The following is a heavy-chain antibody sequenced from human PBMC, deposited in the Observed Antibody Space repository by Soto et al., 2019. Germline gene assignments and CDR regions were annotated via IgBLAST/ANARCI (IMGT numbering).Heavy chain of an antibody. V-gene: IGHV3-53*04. CDR3: ARANPYCTNGVCYSNDAFDI. CDR2: IYSGGST. J-gene: IGHJ3*02. CDR1: GFTVSSNY. D-gene: IGHD2-8*01. Sequence: GGSLRLSCAASGFTVSSNYMSWVRQAPGKGLEWVSVIYSGGSTYYADSVKGRFTISRHNSKNTLYLQTNSLRAEDTAVYYCARANPYCTNGVCYSNDAFDIWGQGTMVTVSS.